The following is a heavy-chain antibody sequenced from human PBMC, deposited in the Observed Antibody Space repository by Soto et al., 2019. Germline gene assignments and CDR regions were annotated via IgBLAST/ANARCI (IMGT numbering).Heavy chain of an antibody. CDR1: GYSFPSLD. D-gene: IGHD1-26*01. Sequence: VQLVQSGAEVREPGASVKVSCKASGYSFPSLDINWVRQTAGQGLEWMGWMQPSTGRTGYAQKFQGRVTMTRDTSINTAYMELTTLTSDDTAFYYCARGVSAGVDYWGQGTLVTVSS. CDR2: MQPSTGRT. V-gene: IGHV1-8*01. CDR3: ARGVSAGVDY. J-gene: IGHJ4*02.